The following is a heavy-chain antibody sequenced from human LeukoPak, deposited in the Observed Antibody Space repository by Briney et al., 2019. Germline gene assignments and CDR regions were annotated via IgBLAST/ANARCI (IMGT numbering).Heavy chain of an antibody. CDR3: ARVRGNEWERYFDY. D-gene: IGHD1-26*01. V-gene: IGHV3-11*01. Sequence: GGSLRLSCAASGFTFSDYYMSWIRQAPGKGLEWVACISSSGSTIYYADSVKGRFTISRDNAKNSLYLQMNNLRAEDTALYHCARVRGNEWERYFDYWGQETLVTVSS. J-gene: IGHJ4*02. CDR1: GFTFSDYY. CDR2: ISSSGSTI.